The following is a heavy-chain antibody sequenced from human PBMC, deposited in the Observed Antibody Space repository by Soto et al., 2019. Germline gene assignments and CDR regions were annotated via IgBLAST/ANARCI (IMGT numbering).Heavy chain of an antibody. CDR2: IYYSGST. CDR1: GGSISSSSYY. Sequence: QLQLQESGPGLVKPSETLSLACTVSGGSISSSSYYWGWIRQPPGKGLEWIGSIYYSGSTYYNPSLKSRVTISADTSKNQFSLKLSSVTAADTAVYYCARRIAAAGLKFFDYWGQGTLVTVSS. D-gene: IGHD6-13*01. CDR3: ARRIAAAGLKFFDY. V-gene: IGHV4-39*01. J-gene: IGHJ4*02.